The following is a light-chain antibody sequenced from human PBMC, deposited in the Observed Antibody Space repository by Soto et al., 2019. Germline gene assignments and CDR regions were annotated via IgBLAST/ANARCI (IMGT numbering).Light chain of an antibody. CDR1: QSVSNNY. J-gene: IGKJ5*01. CDR3: QQYGTSPPIT. Sequence: EVVLTQSPGTLSLSPGERATLSCRASQSVSNNYLAWYQQKPGQAPRLLIFGASSRASGIPDRFSGGGSGTDFTLTISRLVPEDFTVYYCQQYGTSPPITFGQGTRLEIK. CDR2: GAS. V-gene: IGKV3-20*01.